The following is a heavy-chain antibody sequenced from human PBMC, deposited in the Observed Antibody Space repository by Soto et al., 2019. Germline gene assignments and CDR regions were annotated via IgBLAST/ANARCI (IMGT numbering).Heavy chain of an antibody. V-gene: IGHV1-3*01. CDR3: AREKGYYDFLTGYYSPAGDAYFDY. J-gene: IGHJ4*02. CDR2: INAGNGNT. Sequence: SVEVSCKASGYMFTSYALHWPHQAHGQRLEWMGWINAGNGNTKYSQKFQGRVTITRDTSASTAYMELSSLRSEDTAVYYCAREKGYYDFLTGYYSPAGDAYFDYWGQGTLLSVPS. CDR1: GYMFTSYA. D-gene: IGHD3-9*01.